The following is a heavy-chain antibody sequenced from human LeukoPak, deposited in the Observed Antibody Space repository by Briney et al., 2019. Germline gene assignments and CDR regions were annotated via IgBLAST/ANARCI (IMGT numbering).Heavy chain of an antibody. CDR3: VKGSSTTTRHFDP. CDR2: IDSGGSTT. J-gene: IGHJ5*02. CDR1: GFIFSSYS. V-gene: IGHV3-23*03. D-gene: IGHD1-1*01. Sequence: GGSLGLSCVAPGFIFSSYSMGWVRQGPGKGLKWVSLIDSGGSTTYFADSVKGRFTMSRDNFKNTLYLRMYRLRAEDTAVYYCVKGSSTTTRHFDPWGQGTPVTVSS.